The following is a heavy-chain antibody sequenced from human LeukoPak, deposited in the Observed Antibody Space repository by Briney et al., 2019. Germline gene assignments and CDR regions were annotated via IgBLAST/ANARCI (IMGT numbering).Heavy chain of an antibody. CDR1: GFTVSSNY. CDR2: IIGSGGST. Sequence: PGGSLRLSCAASGFTVSSNYMSWVRQAPRKGLEWVSAIIGSGGSTYYADSVKGRFTISRDNSKNTLYLQMNSLRAEDTAVYYCAKDLSYYYDSRRGDYWGQGTLVSVS. CDR3: AKDLSYYYDSRRGDY. V-gene: IGHV3-23*01. D-gene: IGHD3-22*01. J-gene: IGHJ4*02.